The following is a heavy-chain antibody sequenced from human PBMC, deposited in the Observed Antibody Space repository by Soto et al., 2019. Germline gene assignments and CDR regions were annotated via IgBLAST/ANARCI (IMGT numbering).Heavy chain of an antibody. CDR2: FDPEDGET. V-gene: IGHV1-24*01. D-gene: IGHD3-22*01. CDR1: GYTLTELS. J-gene: IGHJ4*02. CDR3: AAVSNYYDSSGIAPFDY. Sequence: ASVKVSCKVSGYTLTELSMHWVRQAPGKGLEWMGGFDPEDGETIYAQKFQGRVTMTEDTSTDTAYMELSSLRSEDTAVYYCAAVSNYYDSSGIAPFDYWGQGTLVTVPS.